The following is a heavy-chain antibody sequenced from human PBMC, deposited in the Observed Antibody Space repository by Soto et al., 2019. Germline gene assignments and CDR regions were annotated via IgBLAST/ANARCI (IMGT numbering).Heavy chain of an antibody. CDR3: ARARGGDSGDYASLFDR. CDR2: IHDSGNT. J-gene: IGHJ5*02. D-gene: IGHD4-17*01. Sequence: SETLSLTCTVFGGSVSIGDYLWSWIRQRPGRGLEWIGYIHDSGNTYYNPSLKSRVTIALDTSKNQFSLKVTSMTAADTAVYFCARARGGDSGDYASLFDRWGQGNLVTVSS. CDR1: GGSVSIGDYL. V-gene: IGHV4-30-4*01.